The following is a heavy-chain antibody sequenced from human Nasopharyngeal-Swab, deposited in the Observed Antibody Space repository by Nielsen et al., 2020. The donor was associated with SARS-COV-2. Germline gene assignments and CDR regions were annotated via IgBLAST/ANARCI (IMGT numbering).Heavy chain of an antibody. D-gene: IGHD5-18*01. CDR3: ARETAMACDY. J-gene: IGHJ4*02. Sequence: SETLSLTCAVSGGSISSSNWWSWVRQPPGKGLEWIGEINHSGSTNYNPSLKSRVTISVDTSKNQFSLKLSSVTAADTAVYYCARETAMACDYWGQGTLVTVSS. V-gene: IGHV4-4*02. CDR2: INHSGST. CDR1: GGSISSSNW.